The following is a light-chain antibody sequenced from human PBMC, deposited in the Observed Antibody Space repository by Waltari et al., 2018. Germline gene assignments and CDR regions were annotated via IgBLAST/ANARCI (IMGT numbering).Light chain of an antibody. J-gene: IGKJ1*01. CDR3: QQYNSFPWT. CDR2: KAS. V-gene: IGKV1-5*03. Sequence: DFQMTQSPSTLSASVGDRFTITCRASQSISRWLARYQQKPGKAPRVLIYKASSLESGVPSRFSGSGSGTEFTLTISSLQPDDFATYYCQQYNSFPWTFGQGTKVEIK. CDR1: QSISRW.